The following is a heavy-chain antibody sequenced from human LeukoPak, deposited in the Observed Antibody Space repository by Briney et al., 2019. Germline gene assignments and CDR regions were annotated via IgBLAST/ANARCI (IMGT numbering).Heavy chain of an antibody. J-gene: IGHJ4*02. D-gene: IGHD3-10*01. Sequence: PGGPLRLSCAASGFTPSSYWMHWVRQAPGKGLVWVSRIHSDGRTTDSADSVKGRFTISRDNAKKTLNLQMNSLRAEDTAVCYCARDPRGGTLDYWGQGALVTV. V-gene: IGHV3-74*01. CDR3: ARDPRGGTLDY. CDR2: IHSDGRTT. CDR1: GFTPSSYW.